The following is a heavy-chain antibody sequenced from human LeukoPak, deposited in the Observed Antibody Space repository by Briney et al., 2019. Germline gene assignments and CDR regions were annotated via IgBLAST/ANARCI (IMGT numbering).Heavy chain of an antibody. D-gene: IGHD2-2*02. Sequence: ASVKVSCKASGYTFTSYGISWVRQAPGQGLEWMGWISAYNGNTNYAQKLQGRVTMTTDTSTSTAYMELRSLRSDDTAVYYCARDRTRYCSSTNCYRRHGMDVWGQGTTVTVSS. CDR1: GYTFTSYG. V-gene: IGHV1-18*01. CDR2: ISAYNGNT. J-gene: IGHJ6*02. CDR3: ARDRTRYCSSTNCYRRHGMDV.